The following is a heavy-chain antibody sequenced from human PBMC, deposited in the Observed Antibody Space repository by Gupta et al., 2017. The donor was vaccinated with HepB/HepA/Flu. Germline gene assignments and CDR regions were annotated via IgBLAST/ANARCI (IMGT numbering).Heavy chain of an antibody. CDR1: GGSISSSSYY. J-gene: IGHJ4*02. CDR2: IYYSGST. D-gene: IGHD1-14*01. CDR3: ARHGPRSLFFAY. V-gene: IGHV4-39*01. Sequence: QLQLQESGPGLVKPSETLSLTCTVSGGSISSSSYYWGWIRQPPGKGLEWIGSIYYSGSTYYNPSLKSRVTISVDTSKNQFSLKLSSVTAADTAVYYCARHGPRSLFFAYWGQGTLVTVSS.